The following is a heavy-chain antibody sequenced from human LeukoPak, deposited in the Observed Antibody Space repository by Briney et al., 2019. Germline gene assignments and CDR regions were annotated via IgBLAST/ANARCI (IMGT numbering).Heavy chain of an antibody. Sequence: GFLRLSLAASGFTVKSNYITLVRPGPGKGLELLSVIYSGGDTYYADSVKGRFTISRDNSKNTLYLQMNSLRAEDTAVYYCARRSGEGYFDCWGQGTLVTVSS. CDR1: GFTVKSNY. D-gene: IGHD1-26*01. CDR2: IYSGGDT. J-gene: IGHJ4*02. V-gene: IGHV3-66*01. CDR3: ARRSGEGYFDC.